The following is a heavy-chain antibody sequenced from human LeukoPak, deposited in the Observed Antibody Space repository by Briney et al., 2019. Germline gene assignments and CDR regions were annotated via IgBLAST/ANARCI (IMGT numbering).Heavy chain of an antibody. CDR2: ITYSGTT. Sequence: PSETLSLTCTVSGGSISGGSYYWGWLRQPPGKGLEWIGSITYSGTTYDNPSLKSRATVSVETSQQQFSLTSSSLPAADTDVYYCATHTYDSSGYYFVYWGQGTLITVSS. CDR3: ATHTYDSSGYYFVY. D-gene: IGHD3-22*01. J-gene: IGHJ4*02. CDR1: GGSISGGSYY. V-gene: IGHV4-39*01.